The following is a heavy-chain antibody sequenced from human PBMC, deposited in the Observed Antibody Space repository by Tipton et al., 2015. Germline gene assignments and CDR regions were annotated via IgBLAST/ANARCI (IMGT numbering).Heavy chain of an antibody. V-gene: IGHV4-59*01. D-gene: IGHD3-22*01. CDR2: ISYTGST. CDR3: ARVRDYYDNGGYYYRRWAFDI. J-gene: IGHJ3*02. CDR1: GASISSYY. Sequence: TLSLTCTVSGASISSYYWSWIRQPPGKGLEWIGYISYTGSTNYNPSLRSRVTISVDTSKNHFSLRLSSVTAADTAVYYCARVRDYYDNGGYYYRRWAFDIWGQGTMVTVSS.